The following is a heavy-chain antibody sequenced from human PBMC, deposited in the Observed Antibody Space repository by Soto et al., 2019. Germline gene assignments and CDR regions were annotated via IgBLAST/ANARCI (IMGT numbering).Heavy chain of an antibody. J-gene: IGHJ6*02. CDR2: IGTAGDT. CDR1: GFTFSSYD. V-gene: IGHV3-13*01. CDR3: ARYKFGNAITEYYYGMDV. D-gene: IGHD3-10*01. Sequence: HPGGSLRLSCAASGFTFSSYDMHWVRQATGKGLEWVSAIGTAGDTYYPGSVKGRFTISRENAKNSLYLQMNSLRAEDTAVYYCARYKFGNAITEYYYGMDVWGQGTTVTV.